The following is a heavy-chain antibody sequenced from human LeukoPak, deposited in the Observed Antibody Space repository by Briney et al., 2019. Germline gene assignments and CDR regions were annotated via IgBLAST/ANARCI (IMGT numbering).Heavy chain of an antibody. J-gene: IGHJ4*02. CDR2: ISSFSGTI. CDR3: ARDQGGVGY. CDR1: GFTFSSYS. V-gene: IGHV3-48*01. Sequence: GGSLRLSCAASGFTFSSYSMNWVRQAPGKGLEWVSYISSFSGTINYADSVKGRFTISRDNAKNSLYLQMNSLRAEDTAVYYRARDQGGVGYWGQGTLVTVSS. D-gene: IGHD3-16*01.